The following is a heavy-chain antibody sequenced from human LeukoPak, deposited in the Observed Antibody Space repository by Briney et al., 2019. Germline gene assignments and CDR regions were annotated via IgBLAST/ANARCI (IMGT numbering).Heavy chain of an antibody. J-gene: IGHJ3*02. CDR2: FDPEDGET. V-gene: IGHV1-24*01. CDR1: GYTLTELS. D-gene: IGHD2-15*01. Sequence: AASVKVSCKVSGYTLTELSMHWVRQAPGKGLEWMGGFDPEDGETIYAQEFQGRVTMTEDTSTDTAYMELSSLRSEDTAVYYCATDPPLYCSGGSCYSLGAFDIWGQGTMVTVSS. CDR3: ATDPPLYCSGGSCYSLGAFDI.